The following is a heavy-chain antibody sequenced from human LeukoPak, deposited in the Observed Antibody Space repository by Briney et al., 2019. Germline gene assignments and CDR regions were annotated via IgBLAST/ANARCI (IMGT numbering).Heavy chain of an antibody. CDR2: INHSGST. CDR1: GGSFSGYY. Sequence: PSETLSLTCAVYGGSFSGYYWSWIRQPPGKGLEWIGEINHSGSTNYNPSLKSRVTISVDTSKNQFSLKLSSVTAADTAVYYCARSRMVRGVLYGMDVWGQGTTVTVSS. D-gene: IGHD3-10*01. J-gene: IGHJ6*02. CDR3: ARSRMVRGVLYGMDV. V-gene: IGHV4-34*01.